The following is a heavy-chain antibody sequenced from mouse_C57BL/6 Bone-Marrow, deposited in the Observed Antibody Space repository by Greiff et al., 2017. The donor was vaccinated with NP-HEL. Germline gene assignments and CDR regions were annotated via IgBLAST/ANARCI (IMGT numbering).Heavy chain of an antibody. CDR2: IRNKANNHAT. V-gene: IGHV6-6*01. J-gene: IGHJ4*01. CDR3: TRLLRSFGDY. D-gene: IGHD2-1*01. CDR1: GFTFTDAW. Sequence: EVKVVESGGGLVQPGGSMKLSCAASGFTFTDAWMDWVRQSPEKGLEWVAEIRNKANNHATYYAESVKGRFTISRDDSKSSVYLQMNSLRAEDTGIYYCTRLLRSFGDYWGQGTSVTVSS.